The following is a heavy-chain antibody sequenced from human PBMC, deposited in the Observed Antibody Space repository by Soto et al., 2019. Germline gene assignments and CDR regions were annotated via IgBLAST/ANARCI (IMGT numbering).Heavy chain of an antibody. CDR1: GYSISSGYY. CDR3: ARVHVVVVAAEIGWFDP. J-gene: IGHJ5*02. D-gene: IGHD2-15*01. CDR2: IYHSGST. V-gene: IGHV4-38-2*01. Sequence: LSLTCAVSGYSISSGYYWGWIRQPPGKGLEWIGSIYHSGSTYYNPSLKSRVTISVDTSKNQFSLKLSSVTAADTAVYYCARVHVVVVAAEIGWFDPWGQGTLVTVSS.